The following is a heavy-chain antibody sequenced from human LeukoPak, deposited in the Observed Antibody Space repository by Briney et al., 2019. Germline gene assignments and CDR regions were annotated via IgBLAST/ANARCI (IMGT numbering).Heavy chain of an antibody. D-gene: IGHD2-8*02. Sequence: QPGGSLRLSCAASGFTFSSFGLHWVRQAPRKGLEWVAVLWYDLTKEFYADSVKGRFTVSRDNSKNTLYLQMNSLRAEDTAVYYCARELPPVLTYYFDYWGQGTLVTVSS. CDR2: LWYDLTKE. CDR1: GFTFSSFG. J-gene: IGHJ4*02. V-gene: IGHV3-33*01. CDR3: ARELPPVLTYYFDY.